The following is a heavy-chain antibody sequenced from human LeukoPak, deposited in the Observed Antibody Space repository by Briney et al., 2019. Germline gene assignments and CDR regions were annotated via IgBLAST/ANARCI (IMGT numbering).Heavy chain of an antibody. CDR2: IYYSGST. CDR3: ARATSWYRYYFDY. CDR1: GGSISSYY. J-gene: IGHJ4*02. V-gene: IGHV4-59*01. D-gene: IGHD6-13*01. Sequence: PSETLSLTCTVSGGSISSYYWSWIRQPPGKGLEWIGYIYYSGSTNYNPSLRSRFTMSIDTSKNQFSLKLSSVTAADTAVYYCARATSWYRYYFDYWGQGTLVTVSS.